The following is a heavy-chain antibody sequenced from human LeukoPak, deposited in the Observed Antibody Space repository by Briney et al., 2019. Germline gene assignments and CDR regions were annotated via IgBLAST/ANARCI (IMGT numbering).Heavy chain of an antibody. CDR3: ARDIFTGPFDP. V-gene: IGHV3-74*01. CDR2: ISSDGSST. Sequence: PGGSLRLSCAASGFTFSSYWMHWVRQAPGKGLMWVSRISSDGSSTSYADSVKGRFTISRDNAKNTLYLQMNSLRADDTAVYYCARDIFTGPFDPWGQGTLVTVSS. J-gene: IGHJ5*02. D-gene: IGHD1-14*01. CDR1: GFTFSSYW.